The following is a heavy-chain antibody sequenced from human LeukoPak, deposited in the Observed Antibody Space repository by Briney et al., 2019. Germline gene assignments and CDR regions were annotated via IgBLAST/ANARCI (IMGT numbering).Heavy chain of an antibody. CDR2: IYYTGST. V-gene: IGHV4-59*01. J-gene: IGHJ1*01. CDR3: ARGCSGGSCHEYFQH. Sequence: SETLSLTCTVSGGSISSFYWSWIRQPPGKGLEWIGYIYYTGSTSYNPSLQSRVTISVDTSKNQFPLKLRSMTAADTAMYFCARGCSGGSCHEYFQHWGQGTLVTVSS. D-gene: IGHD2-15*01. CDR1: GGSISSFY.